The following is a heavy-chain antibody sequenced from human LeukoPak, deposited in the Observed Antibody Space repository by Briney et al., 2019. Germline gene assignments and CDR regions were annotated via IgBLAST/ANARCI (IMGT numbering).Heavy chain of an antibody. CDR2: ISYDGSNK. D-gene: IGHD2-8*02. Sequence: GRSLRLSCAASGFTFSSYGMHWVRQAPGKGLEWVAVISYDGSNKYYADSVKGRFTISRDNSKNTLYLQMNSLRAGDTAVYYCANDGGVSTPLRNGMDVWGQGTTVTVSS. J-gene: IGHJ6*02. CDR1: GFTFSSYG. CDR3: ANDGGVSTPLRNGMDV. V-gene: IGHV3-30*18.